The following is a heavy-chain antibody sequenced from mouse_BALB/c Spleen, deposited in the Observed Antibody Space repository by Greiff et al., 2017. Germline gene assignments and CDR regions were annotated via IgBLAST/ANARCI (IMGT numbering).Heavy chain of an antibody. J-gene: IGHJ1*01. CDR1: GFTFSSYA. V-gene: IGHV5-6-5*01. D-gene: IGHD2-4*01. Sequence: EVKLMESGGGLVKPGGSLKLSCAASGFTFSSYAMSWVRQTPEKRLEWVASISSGGSTYYPDSVTGRFTISRDNARNILYLQMSSLRSKDTAMYYGARGDYDYDGDWYFDVWGAGTTVTVSA. CDR2: ISSGGST. CDR3: ARGDYDYDGDWYFDV.